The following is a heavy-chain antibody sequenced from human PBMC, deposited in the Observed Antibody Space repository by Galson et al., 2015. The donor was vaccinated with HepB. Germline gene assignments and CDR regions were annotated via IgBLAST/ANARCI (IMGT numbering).Heavy chain of an antibody. CDR3: ARTPRTRTHFYYCIDV. V-gene: IGHV2-70*20. J-gene: IGHJ6*02. Sequence: PALVKPTQTLTLTCTFSGFSLTTTGMCVTWVRQSPGRALEWLALIDWEDDKYYTTSLKTRLTTSKDTSKNQVVLTMTNMDPADTATYFCARTPRTRTHFYYCIDVWGQGATVTVSS. D-gene: IGHD1-1*01. CDR1: GFSLTTTGMC. CDR2: IDWEDDK.